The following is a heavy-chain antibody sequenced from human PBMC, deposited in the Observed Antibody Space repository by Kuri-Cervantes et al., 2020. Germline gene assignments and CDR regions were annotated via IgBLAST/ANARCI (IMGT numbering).Heavy chain of an antibody. Sequence: GGSLRLSCAASGFTFDDYAMRWVRQAPGKGLEWVSGISWNSGSIGYADSVKGRFTISRDNAKNSLYLQMNSLRAEDTALYYCARSRYYDSSGYKIYYYYYGMDVWGQGTTVTVSS. CDR1: GFTFDDYA. J-gene: IGHJ6*02. CDR3: ARSRYYDSSGYKIYYYYYGMDV. V-gene: IGHV3-9*01. CDR2: ISWNSGSI. D-gene: IGHD3-22*01.